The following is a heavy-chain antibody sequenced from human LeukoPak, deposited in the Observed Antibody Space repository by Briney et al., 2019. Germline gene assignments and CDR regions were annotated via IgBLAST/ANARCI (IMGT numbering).Heavy chain of an antibody. CDR2: IKTKAQSYTT. CDR1: GLTFNDHY. CDR3: VSASSGSLY. V-gene: IGHV3-72*01. J-gene: IGHJ4*02. D-gene: IGHD6-19*01. Sequence: PGVSLRLSCAASGLTFNDHYMGWVRQAPAKGLEGLGRIKTKAQSYTTEYAASVKGRFTLSRDDSKNSLFLQMNGLKTEDTAMYYCVSASSGSLYWGQGTLVTVSS.